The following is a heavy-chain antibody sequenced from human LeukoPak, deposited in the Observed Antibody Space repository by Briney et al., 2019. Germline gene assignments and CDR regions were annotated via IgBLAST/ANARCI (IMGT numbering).Heavy chain of an antibody. D-gene: IGHD3-10*01. Sequence: SETLSLTCTVSGGSISSGVYYWSWIRQHPGKGLEWIGYIYYGGSTYSNPSLKSRLTMSVDISKNQFSLKLSSVTAADTAVYYCARGVKGLRGAFDIWGQGTMVTVSS. CDR3: ARGVKGLRGAFDI. CDR1: GGSISSGVYY. CDR2: IYYGGST. J-gene: IGHJ3*02. V-gene: IGHV4-31*03.